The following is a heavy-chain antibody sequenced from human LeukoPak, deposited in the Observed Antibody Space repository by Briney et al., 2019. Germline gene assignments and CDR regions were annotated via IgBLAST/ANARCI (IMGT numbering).Heavy chain of an antibody. V-gene: IGHV3-23*01. CDR1: GFTFSSSA. CDR2: ISASGGST. CDR3: ARDSTHYDFWSGYYSYYGMDV. D-gene: IGHD3-3*01. Sequence: PGGSLRLSCAASGFTFSSSAMSWVRQVPGKGLEWVSGISASGGSTSYADSVRGRFTISRDNSKNTLYVQMNSLRDEDTAVYYCARDSTHYDFWSGYYSYYGMDVWGQGTTVTVSS. J-gene: IGHJ6*02.